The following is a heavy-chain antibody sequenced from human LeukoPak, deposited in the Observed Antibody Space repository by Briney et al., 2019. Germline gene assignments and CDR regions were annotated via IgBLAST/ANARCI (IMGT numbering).Heavy chain of an antibody. CDR2: IIPIFGIA. V-gene: IGHV1-69*04. D-gene: IGHD2-15*01. CDR3: ARGIGYCSGGSCYRIGDAFDI. CDR1: GGTFSSYA. Sequence: SVKVSCKASGGTFSSYAISWVRQAPGQELEWMGRIIPIFGIANYAQKFQGRVTITADKSTSTAYMELSSLRSEDTAVYYCARGIGYCSGGSCYRIGDAFDIWGQGTMVTVSS. J-gene: IGHJ3*02.